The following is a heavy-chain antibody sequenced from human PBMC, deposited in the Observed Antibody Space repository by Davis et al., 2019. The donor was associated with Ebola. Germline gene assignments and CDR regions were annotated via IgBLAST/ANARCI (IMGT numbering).Heavy chain of an antibody. J-gene: IGHJ4*02. D-gene: IGHD3-9*01. CDR2: IYYSGST. CDR3: ARASWLSHYFDY. CDR1: GGSISSYY. Sequence: PSETLSLTCTVSGGSISSYYWSWIRQPPGKGLEWIGYIYYSGSTNYNPSLKSRVTISVDTSKNQFSLKLSSVTAADTAVYYCARASWLSHYFDYWGQGTLVTVSS. V-gene: IGHV4-59*01.